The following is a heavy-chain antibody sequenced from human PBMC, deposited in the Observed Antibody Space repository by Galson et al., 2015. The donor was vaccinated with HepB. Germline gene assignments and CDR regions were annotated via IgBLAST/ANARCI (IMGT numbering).Heavy chain of an antibody. CDR2: IIPIFGTA. CDR1: GGTFSSYA. Sequence: SVKVSCKASGGTFSSYAISWVRQAPGQGLEWMGGIIPIFGTANYAQKFQGRVTITADESTSTAYMELSSLRSEDTAVYYCASGRGGRSYSRLNWFDPWGQGTLVTVSS. CDR3: ASGRGGRSYSRLNWFDP. V-gene: IGHV1-69*13. J-gene: IGHJ5*02. D-gene: IGHD1-26*01.